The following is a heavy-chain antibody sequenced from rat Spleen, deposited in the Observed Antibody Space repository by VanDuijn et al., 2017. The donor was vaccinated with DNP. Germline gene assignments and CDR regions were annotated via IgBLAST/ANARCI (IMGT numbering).Heavy chain of an antibody. D-gene: IGHD1-10*01. CDR1: GFSLTSYN. V-gene: IGHV2-41*01. Sequence: QVQLKESGPGLVQPSQTLSLTCTVAGFSLTSYNVHWVRQPPGKGLEWMGVIWKHGATRYNSALKSRLSFSKATSKSQVFLQMNSLQTEDTALYFCASGTTTWFAYWGQGTLVTVSS. CDR2: IWKHGAT. CDR3: ASGTTTWFAY. J-gene: IGHJ3*01.